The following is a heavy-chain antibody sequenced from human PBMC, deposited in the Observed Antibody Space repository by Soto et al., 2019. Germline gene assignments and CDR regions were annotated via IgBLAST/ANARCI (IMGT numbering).Heavy chain of an antibody. Sequence: QVQLVESGGGVVQPGGSLRLSCAASGLTFSNYAMHWVRQAPGKGLEWVAVISYDGSNKYYADSVKGRFTISRDNSKNTLYLQMNSLRAEDTAVYYCARVYYFDYWGQGTLVTVSS. J-gene: IGHJ4*02. CDR3: ARVYYFDY. V-gene: IGHV3-30-3*01. CDR2: ISYDGSNK. CDR1: GLTFSNYA.